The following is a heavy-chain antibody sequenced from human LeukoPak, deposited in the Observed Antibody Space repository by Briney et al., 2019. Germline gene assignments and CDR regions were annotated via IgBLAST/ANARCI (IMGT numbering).Heavy chain of an antibody. J-gene: IGHJ4*02. D-gene: IGHD6-6*01. CDR3: ARRHVQYTSSSDPYYFDY. CDR1: GGSISSYY. Sequence: SETLSLTCTVSGGSISSYYWTWIRQLPGKGLEWIGYLDYSGSTKYNPSLKSRVTISVDTSKNQFSLKLSSVTAADTAVYYCARRHVQYTSSSDPYYFDYWGQGTLVTVSS. V-gene: IGHV4-59*01. CDR2: LDYSGST.